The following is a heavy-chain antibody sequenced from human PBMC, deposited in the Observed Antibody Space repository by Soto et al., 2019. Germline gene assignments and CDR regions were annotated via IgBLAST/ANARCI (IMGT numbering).Heavy chain of an antibody. V-gene: IGHV4-31*03. J-gene: IGHJ4*02. CDR3: ASYGQLVQSFDH. Sequence: SETLSLTCTVSGGSLSSGNYYWSWIRQHPGKGLEWIGYIYYSGNTYYNPSLKSRVTISVDTSKNQFSLKLNSVTAADTAVYFCASYGQLVQSFDHWGQGTLVTVSS. CDR2: IYYSGNT. D-gene: IGHD6-6*01. CDR1: GGSLSSGNYY.